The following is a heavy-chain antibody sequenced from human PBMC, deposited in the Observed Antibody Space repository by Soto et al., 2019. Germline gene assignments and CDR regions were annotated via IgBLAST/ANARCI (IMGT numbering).Heavy chain of an antibody. V-gene: IGHV1-2*04. CDR3: ARDLSIAALVYYGMDV. D-gene: IGHD6-6*01. J-gene: IGHJ6*02. Sequence: ASVKVSCKASGYTFTGYYMHWVRQAPGQGLEWMGWINPNSGGTNYAQKFQGWVTMTRDTSTSTAYMELSRLRSDDTAVYYCARDLSIAALVYYGMDVWGQGTTVTGSS. CDR2: INPNSGGT. CDR1: GYTFTGYY.